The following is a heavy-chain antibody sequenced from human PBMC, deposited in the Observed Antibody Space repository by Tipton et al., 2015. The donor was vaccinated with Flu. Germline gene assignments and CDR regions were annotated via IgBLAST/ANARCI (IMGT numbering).Heavy chain of an antibody. Sequence: TLSLTCTVSGGSISSYYWSWIRQPPGKGLEWIGYIYYSGSTNYNPSLKSRVTISVDTSKNQFSLKLSSVTAADTAVYYCASEGHIVATTSGMDVWGQGTTVTVSS. CDR1: GGSISSYY. CDR3: ASEGHIVATTSGMDV. D-gene: IGHD5-12*01. J-gene: IGHJ6*02. V-gene: IGHV4-59*08. CDR2: IYYSGST.